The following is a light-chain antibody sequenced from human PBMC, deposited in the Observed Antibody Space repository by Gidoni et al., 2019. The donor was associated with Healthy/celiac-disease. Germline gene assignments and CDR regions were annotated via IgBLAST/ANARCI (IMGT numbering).Light chain of an antibody. CDR3: QQRSNWRDT. V-gene: IGKV3-11*01. CDR1: QSVSSY. CDR2: DAS. J-gene: IGKJ2*01. Sequence: EIVLTQSPATLSLSPGERATLSCSASQSVSSYLAWYQQKPGQAPRLLIYDASNRATGIPARFSGSGSGTDFTLTISSLEPEDFAVYYCQQRSNWRDTFXXXTKLEIK.